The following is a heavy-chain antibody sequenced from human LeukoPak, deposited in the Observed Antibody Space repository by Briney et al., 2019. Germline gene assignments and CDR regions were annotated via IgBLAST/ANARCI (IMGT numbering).Heavy chain of an antibody. Sequence: KPSETLSLTCTVSGGSISSSNYYWSWIRQPPGEGLEWIGSSYYSGSTYYNPSLKSRVTISVDTSKNQSSLKLSSVTAADTAVYYCARGILAATGGYYFDYWGQGTLVTVSS. V-gene: IGHV4-39*07. J-gene: IGHJ4*02. CDR3: ARGILAATGGYYFDY. D-gene: IGHD2-15*01. CDR1: GGSISSSNYY. CDR2: SYYSGST.